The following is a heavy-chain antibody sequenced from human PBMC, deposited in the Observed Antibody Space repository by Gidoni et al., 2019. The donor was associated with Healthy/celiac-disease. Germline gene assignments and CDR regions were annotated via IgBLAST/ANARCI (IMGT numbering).Heavy chain of an antibody. V-gene: IGHV3-23*01. CDR3: AKDEWELAFDI. Sequence: EVQLLEAGGGLVQPGGSLRRDWEAAGCTFSSYARRWVRQAPGKGLEWVSAISGSGGSTYYADSVKGRFTISRDNSKNTLYLQMNSLRAEDTAVYYCAKDEWELAFDIWGQGTMVTVSS. D-gene: IGHD1-26*01. CDR1: GCTFSSYA. J-gene: IGHJ3*02. CDR2: ISGSGGST.